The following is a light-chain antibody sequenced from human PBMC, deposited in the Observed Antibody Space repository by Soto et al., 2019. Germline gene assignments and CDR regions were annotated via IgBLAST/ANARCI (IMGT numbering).Light chain of an antibody. CDR3: SYYASSNNVI. V-gene: IGLV2-8*01. Sequence: QSALTQPPSASGSPGQSVAISCTGTSSDVGGNNYVSWYQQHPGKAPKLMMYEVTKRPSGVPDRFSGSKSGNTASLTVSVLPADDDADYYCSYYASSNNVIFGGGTKLTVL. CDR2: EVT. CDR1: SSDVGGNNY. J-gene: IGLJ2*01.